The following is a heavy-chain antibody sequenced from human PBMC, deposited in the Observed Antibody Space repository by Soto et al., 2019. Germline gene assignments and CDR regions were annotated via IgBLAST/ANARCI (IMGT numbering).Heavy chain of an antibody. CDR2: ISGSGGST. D-gene: IGHD6-19*01. CDR1: GFTFSSYA. CDR3: AKEENPYSSGTDYFDD. Sequence: GGSLRLSCAASGFTFSSYAMSWVRQAPGKGLEWVSAISGSGGSTYYADPVKGRFTISRDNSKNTLYLQMNSLRAEDTAVYYCAKEENPYSSGTDYFDDWGQGTLVTVSS. J-gene: IGHJ4*02. V-gene: IGHV3-23*01.